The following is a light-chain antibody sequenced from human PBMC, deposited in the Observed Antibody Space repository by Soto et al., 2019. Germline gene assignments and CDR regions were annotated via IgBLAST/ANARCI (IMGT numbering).Light chain of an antibody. CDR3: QQYNSYPLT. J-gene: IGKJ4*01. Sequence: DLQMTQSPSTLSASVGDRVTITCRASQSISSWLAWYQQKPGKAPKLLIYKASSLESGVPSTFSGSGSGTEFTLTISSLQPDDFATYYCQQYNSYPLTFGGGTKVEIK. CDR1: QSISSW. V-gene: IGKV1-5*03. CDR2: KAS.